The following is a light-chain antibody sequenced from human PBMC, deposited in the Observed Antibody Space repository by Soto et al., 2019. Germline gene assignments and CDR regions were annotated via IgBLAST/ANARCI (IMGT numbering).Light chain of an antibody. Sequence: SALTQPASVSGSPGQSITISCTGTSSDVGTYNYVSWYQQHPGKAPKLLIYEVSHRPSGVSNRFSGSKSGNTASLTISGLQAEDEADYYCSSYSDSSTLLVFGGGTKLTVL. J-gene: IGLJ3*02. V-gene: IGLV2-14*01. CDR1: SSDVGTYNY. CDR3: SSYSDSSTLLV. CDR2: EVS.